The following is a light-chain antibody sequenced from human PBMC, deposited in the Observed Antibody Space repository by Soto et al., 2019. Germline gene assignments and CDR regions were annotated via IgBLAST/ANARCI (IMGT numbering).Light chain of an antibody. CDR1: QDIATH. Sequence: DVQMTQSPSSLSASVGNPVTITCQASQDIATHLNWYQQKPGKAPNLLIYDASNLETGVPSRFSGGGSGTHFTFTISNLQPEDIATYYCQQYDNRPPTWTFGQGTKVEIE. J-gene: IGKJ1*01. CDR2: DAS. V-gene: IGKV1-33*01. CDR3: QQYDNRPPTWT.